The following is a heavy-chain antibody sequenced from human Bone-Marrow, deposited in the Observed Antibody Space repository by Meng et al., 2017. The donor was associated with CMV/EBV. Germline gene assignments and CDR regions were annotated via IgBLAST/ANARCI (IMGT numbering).Heavy chain of an antibody. CDR1: GDSVSSNSAA. J-gene: IGHJ3*02. CDR2: TYYRSKWYN. CDR3: ARDLLGEAIVYNLNYNAFDI. V-gene: IGHV6-1*01. Sequence: SQTLSLTCAISGDSVSSNSAAWNWIRQSPSRGLEWLGRTYYRSKWYNDYAVSVKSRITINPDTSKNQFSLQLNSVTPEDTAVYYCARDLLGEAIVYNLNYNAFDIWGQGTRVTVSS. D-gene: IGHD1-7*01.